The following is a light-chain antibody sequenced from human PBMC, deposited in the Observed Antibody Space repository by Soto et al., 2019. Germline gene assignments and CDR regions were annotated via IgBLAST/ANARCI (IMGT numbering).Light chain of an antibody. Sequence: EIVLTXXPXTXSLSPGERATLSCRASQSVSSSYLAWYQQKPGQAPRLLIYGASSRATGIPDRFSGSGSGTDFTLTISRLEPEDFAVYYCQQYGSSPTFGGGTKVEIK. J-gene: IGKJ4*01. CDR3: QQYGSSPT. V-gene: IGKV3-20*01. CDR2: GAS. CDR1: QSVSSSY.